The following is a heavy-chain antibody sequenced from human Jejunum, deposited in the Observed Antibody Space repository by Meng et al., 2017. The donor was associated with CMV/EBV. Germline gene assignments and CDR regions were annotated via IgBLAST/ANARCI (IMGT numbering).Heavy chain of an antibody. V-gene: IGHV1-2*02. CDR2: INHKSGGT. Sequence: GYYMDWVRQAPGQGLEWMAWINHKSGGTNYAQKFQGRVTMTRDTSIRTAYMELSRLRSDDTAMYYCVREGFCSTTSCFRPYGMDVWGQGTTVTVSS. CDR3: VREGFCSTTSCFRPYGMDV. CDR1: GYY. D-gene: IGHD2-2*01. J-gene: IGHJ6*02.